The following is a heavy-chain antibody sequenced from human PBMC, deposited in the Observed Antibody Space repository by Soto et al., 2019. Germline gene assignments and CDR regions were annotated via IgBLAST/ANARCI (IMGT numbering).Heavy chain of an antibody. CDR3: ARLGFYGGNDFDY. V-gene: IGHV3-7*03. CDR2: IKQDGSEK. CDR1: GFTFSSYW. D-gene: IGHD4-17*01. Sequence: PGGSLRLSCAASGFTFSSYWMSWVRQAPGKGLEWVANIKQDGSEKYYVDSVKGRFTISRDNAKNSLYLQMNSLRAEDTAVYYCARLGFYGGNDFDYCGQGTLVIVSS. J-gene: IGHJ4*02.